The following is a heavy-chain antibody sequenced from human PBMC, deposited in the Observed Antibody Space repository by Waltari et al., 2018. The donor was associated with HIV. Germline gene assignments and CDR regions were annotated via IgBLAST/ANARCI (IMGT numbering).Heavy chain of an antibody. J-gene: IGHJ5*02. CDR2: MFYSGRT. V-gene: IGHV4-39*01. CDR1: GGAINSTRYY. D-gene: IGHD3-10*01. Sequence: QLQLQESGPGLVKPSETLSLICSISGGAINSTRYYWGWIRQPPGKGLEWIGSMFYSGRTDYNPSLKSRVTIAVDTSKNQFSLKLSSVTAADTALYYCARQAYYYGSGSANWFDPWGQGTLVTVSS. CDR3: ARQAYYYGSGSANWFDP.